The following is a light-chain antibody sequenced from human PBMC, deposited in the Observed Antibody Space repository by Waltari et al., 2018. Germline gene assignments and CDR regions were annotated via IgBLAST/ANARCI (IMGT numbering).Light chain of an antibody. CDR3: QHFYSLPRT. Sequence: DIQMTQSPSSLSASVGDRVTITRRASQSISTFLNWYQQKPGKAPKLLIYAASNLQSGVPSRFSGSGSGTDFTLTISSLQPGDFATYYCQHFYSLPRTFGPGTKVDIK. J-gene: IGKJ3*01. CDR1: QSISTF. V-gene: IGKV1-39*01. CDR2: AAS.